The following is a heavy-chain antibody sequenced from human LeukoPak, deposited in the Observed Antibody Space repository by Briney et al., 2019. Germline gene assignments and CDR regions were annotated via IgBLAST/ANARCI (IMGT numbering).Heavy chain of an antibody. CDR3: ATVYDSSGYSISH. CDR1: GYSFILYG. V-gene: IGHV1-18*01. Sequence: GASVKVSCKTSGYSFILYGISWVRQAPGQGPEWMGWISTSTGDTKYTQKFQGRVTLTTDTSTSTAYMELSSLRSDDTAVYYCATVYDSSGYSISHWGQGTLVTVSS. J-gene: IGHJ4*02. CDR2: ISTSTGDT. D-gene: IGHD3-22*01.